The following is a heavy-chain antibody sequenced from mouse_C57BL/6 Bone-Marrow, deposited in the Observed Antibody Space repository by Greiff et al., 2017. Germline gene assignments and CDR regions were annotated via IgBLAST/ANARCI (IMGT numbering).Heavy chain of an antibody. V-gene: IGHV5-15*01. Sequence: EVMLVESGGGLVQPGGSLKLSCAASGFTFRDSGMAWVRQAPRKGPEWVAFISNLAYSIYYADTVTGRFTISRENAKNTLYLEMSSLRSEDTAMYYCARHDDYYAMDYWGQGTSVTVSS. D-gene: IGHD2-3*01. CDR2: ISNLAYSI. CDR3: ARHDDYYAMDY. J-gene: IGHJ4*01. CDR1: GFTFRDSG.